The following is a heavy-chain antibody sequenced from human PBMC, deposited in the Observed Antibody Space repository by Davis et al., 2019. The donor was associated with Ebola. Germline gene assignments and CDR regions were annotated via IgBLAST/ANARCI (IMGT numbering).Heavy chain of an antibody. V-gene: IGHV1-18*01. CDR1: GYTFTSYG. J-gene: IGHJ6*02. Sequence: ASVKVSCKASGYTFTSYGISWVRQAPGQGLEWMGWINPNSGGTNYAQKLQGRVTMTTDTSTSTAYMELSSLRSEDTAVYYCARDLLPPRELSNYYYYYGMDVWGQGTTVTVSS. CDR2: INPNSGGT. D-gene: IGHD3-16*02. CDR3: ARDLLPPRELSNYYYYYGMDV.